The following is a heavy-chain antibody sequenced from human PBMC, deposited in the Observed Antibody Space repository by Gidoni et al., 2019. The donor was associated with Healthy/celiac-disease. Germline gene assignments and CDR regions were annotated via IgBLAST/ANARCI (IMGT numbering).Heavy chain of an antibody. V-gene: IGHV3-48*03. CDR3: ARDAGIVGATHGAFDI. CDR2: ISSSGSTI. CDR1: GFTFSSDD. Sequence: EVQLVESGGGLVQPGGSLRLACAASGFTFSSDDMNCVRQAPGKGLEWVSYISSSGSTIYYADSVKGRFTISRDNAKNSLYLQMNRLRAEDTAVYYCARDAGIVGATHGAFDIWGQGTMVTVSS. J-gene: IGHJ3*02. D-gene: IGHD1-26*01.